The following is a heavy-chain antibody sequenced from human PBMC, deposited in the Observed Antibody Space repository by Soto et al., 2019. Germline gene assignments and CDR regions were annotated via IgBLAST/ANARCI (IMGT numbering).Heavy chain of an antibody. CDR1: GVSISRYY. V-gene: IGHV4-59*01. Sequence: PSETLCLTCTVSGVSISRYYWSWIRQPPGKGLEWIGYIYYSGSTNYNPSLKSRVTISVDTSKNQFSLKLSSVTAADTAVYYCARAPRGNYGYPSYFDYWGQGTLVTVSS. J-gene: IGHJ4*02. CDR3: ARAPRGNYGYPSYFDY. CDR2: IYYSGST. D-gene: IGHD3-10*01.